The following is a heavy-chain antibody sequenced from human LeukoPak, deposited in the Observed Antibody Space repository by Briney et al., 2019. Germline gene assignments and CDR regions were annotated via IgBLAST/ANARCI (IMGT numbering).Heavy chain of an antibody. CDR1: GFTFGTYD. V-gene: IGHV3-23*01. Sequence: GGSLRLSCAASGFTFGTYDMSWVRQPPGKGLEWVSTLACLDSSCTEYYSGSVKGRFSISRDKSRSTLSLQLNSLRVEDTAMYYCVRDSEGSSDSWGQGTLVTVSS. D-gene: IGHD3/OR15-3a*01. J-gene: IGHJ4*02. CDR3: VRDSEGSSDS. CDR2: CLDSSCTE.